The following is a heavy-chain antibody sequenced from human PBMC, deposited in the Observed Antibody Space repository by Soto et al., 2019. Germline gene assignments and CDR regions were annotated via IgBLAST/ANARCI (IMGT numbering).Heavy chain of an antibody. CDR1: GFTFSNYA. CDR3: ARSLPGTYGAFDL. J-gene: IGHJ3*01. D-gene: IGHD1-7*01. Sequence: EVQLLESGGGLVRPGGSLRLSCAASGFTFSNYAMNWVRQAPGKGLEGVSRISGDGSSTTYADSVRGRFTISRDNAKNTVYLQMDSLRAEDTAVYYCARSLPGTYGAFDLWGQGTMVTVSS. V-gene: IGHV3-74*02. CDR2: ISGDGSST.